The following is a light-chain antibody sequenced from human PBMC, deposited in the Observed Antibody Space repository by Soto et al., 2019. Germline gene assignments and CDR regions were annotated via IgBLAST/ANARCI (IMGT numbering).Light chain of an antibody. Sequence: NFMLAQPHSVSESPGKTVTISCTGSSGTIVANYVQWYQQRPGSAPTTVIFEDTQRPSGVPDRFSGSIDRSSNSASLTISGLKTEYEADYFCQSSDSNNHVVFGGGTKLTVL. CDR2: EDT. J-gene: IGLJ2*01. CDR3: QSSDSNNHVV. V-gene: IGLV6-57*02. CDR1: SGTIVANY.